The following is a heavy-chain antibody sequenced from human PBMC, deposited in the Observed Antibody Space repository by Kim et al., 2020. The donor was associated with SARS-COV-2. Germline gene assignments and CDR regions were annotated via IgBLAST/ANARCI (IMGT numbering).Heavy chain of an antibody. CDR1: GFTFDDYA. J-gene: IGHJ4*02. CDR3: AKGSPPLGAAIDY. D-gene: IGHD2-15*01. Sequence: GGSLRLSCAASGFTFDDYAMHWVRQAPGKGLEWVSGISWNSGSIGYADSVKGRFTISRDNAKNSLYLQMNSLRAEDTALYYCAKGSPPLGAAIDYWGQGTLVTVSS. V-gene: IGHV3-9*01. CDR2: ISWNSGSI.